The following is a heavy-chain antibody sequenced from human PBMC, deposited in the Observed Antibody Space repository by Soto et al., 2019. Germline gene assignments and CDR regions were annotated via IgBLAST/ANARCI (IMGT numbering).Heavy chain of an antibody. V-gene: IGHV1-3*01. Sequence: ASVKVSCKASGYTFTSYAMRWVRQAPGQRLEWMGWINAGNSNTKYSQKFQGRVTITRDTSTGTLYMELSSLRSEDTAVYYCARGGDIVVVTAPLDHWGQGTLVTVSS. J-gene: IGHJ5*02. CDR2: INAGNSNT. CDR3: ARGGDIVVVTAPLDH. CDR1: GYTFTSYA. D-gene: IGHD2-21*02.